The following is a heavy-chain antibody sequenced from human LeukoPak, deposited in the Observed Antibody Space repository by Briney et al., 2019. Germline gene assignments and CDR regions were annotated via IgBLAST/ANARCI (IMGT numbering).Heavy chain of an antibody. CDR3: ARWVDLTVY. CDR1: GDSISSYY. Sequence: SETLSLTCTVSGDSISSYYWGWIRQPPGKGLEWIGSFDHTGTTYYNPSLKSRVTTSVDTSKNQFSLRLSSVTAADTAVYYCARWVDLTVYWGQGTLVTVSS. J-gene: IGHJ4*02. CDR2: FDHTGTT. D-gene: IGHD3-9*01. V-gene: IGHV4-39*01.